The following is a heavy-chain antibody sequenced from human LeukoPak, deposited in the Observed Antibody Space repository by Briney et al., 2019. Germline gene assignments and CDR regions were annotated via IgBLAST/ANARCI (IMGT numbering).Heavy chain of an antibody. Sequence: PSETLSLTCAVYGGSFSGYYWSWIRQPPGKGLEWIGEINHSGSTNYNPSLKSRVTISVDTSKNQFSLKLSSVTAADTAVYYCARGSYCSSTSCYTWRGYYFDYRGQGTLVTVSS. V-gene: IGHV4-34*01. CDR1: GGSFSGYY. CDR3: ARGSYCSSTSCYTWRGYYFDY. J-gene: IGHJ4*02. CDR2: INHSGST. D-gene: IGHD2-2*02.